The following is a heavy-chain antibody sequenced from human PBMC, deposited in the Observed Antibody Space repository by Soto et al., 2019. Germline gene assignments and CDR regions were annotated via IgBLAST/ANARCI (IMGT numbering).Heavy chain of an antibody. D-gene: IGHD5-12*01. CDR3: VRVVAIPGYPDN. V-gene: IGHV1-69*12. CDR2: TVPIVDTS. CDR1: GGTFSSYA. J-gene: IGHJ4*02. Sequence: QVQLVQSGAEVRQPASSVKVSCKTSGGTFSSYAISWVRQAPGQGLEWMGGTVPIVDTSTYAQKFQGRVTITADESTSTFYMELSSLRSDDPAVYYCVRVVAIPGYPDNWGQGTLVTVSS.